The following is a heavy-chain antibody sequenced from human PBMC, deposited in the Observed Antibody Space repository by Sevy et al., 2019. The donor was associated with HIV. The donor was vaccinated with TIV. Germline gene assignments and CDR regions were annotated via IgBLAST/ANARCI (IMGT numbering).Heavy chain of an antibody. D-gene: IGHD3-10*01. CDR2: IYHSGTT. J-gene: IGHJ5*02. CDR3: ARGMVRGAIAGGDWFDP. Sequence: LLQLRETLSLTCAVSGASISSGGYSWSWIRQPPGKGLEWIGYIYHSGTTYYNPSLKTRVTISLVRSKNHFSLNLTSVTAADTAVYYCARGMVRGAIAGGDWFDPWGQGILVTVSS. V-gene: IGHV4-30-2*01. CDR1: GASISSGGYS.